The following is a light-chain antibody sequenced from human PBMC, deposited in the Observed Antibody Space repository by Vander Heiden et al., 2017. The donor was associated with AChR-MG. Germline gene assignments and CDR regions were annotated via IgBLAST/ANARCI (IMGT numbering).Light chain of an antibody. Sequence: QSVLTQPPSVSGAPGQRVTIPCVGTNYNIGAGYGVQWYRHLPGAAPKVLIFRSVDRPSGVPDRFSGSKSGTSASLAITGLQAEDEAVYYCQSYDNGLSGGGFGGGTKVTVL. J-gene: IGLJ3*02. CDR3: QSYDNGLSGGG. CDR1: NYNIGAGYG. CDR2: RSV. V-gene: IGLV1-40*01.